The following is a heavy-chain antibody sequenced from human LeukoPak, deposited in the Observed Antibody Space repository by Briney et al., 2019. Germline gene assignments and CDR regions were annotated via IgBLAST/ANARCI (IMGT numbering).Heavy chain of an antibody. CDR1: GLTLSNYW. Sequence: GGSPRLSCAASGLTLSNYWMHWVRQAPGKGLVWVSRMNNDGSGTTYADSVRGRFTISRDNAKNTLYLQMNSLRAEDTAVYYCASSDRPPDYWGQGTLVTVSS. V-gene: IGHV3-74*01. CDR3: ASSDRPPDY. D-gene: IGHD6-6*01. J-gene: IGHJ4*02. CDR2: MNNDGSGT.